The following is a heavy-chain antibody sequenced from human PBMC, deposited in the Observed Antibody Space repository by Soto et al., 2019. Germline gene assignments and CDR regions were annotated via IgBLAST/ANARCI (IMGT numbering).Heavy chain of an antibody. V-gene: IGHV3-33*01. CDR3: ARGSDFWSGYYPYYYYMDV. CDR2: IWYDGSNK. Sequence: GGSLRLSCAASGFTFSSYGMHWVRQAPGKGLEWVAVIWYDGSNKYYADSVKGRFTISRDNSKNTLYLQMNSLRAEDTAVYYCARGSDFWSGYYPYYYYMDVWGKGTTVTVSS. J-gene: IGHJ6*03. CDR1: GFTFSSYG. D-gene: IGHD3-3*01.